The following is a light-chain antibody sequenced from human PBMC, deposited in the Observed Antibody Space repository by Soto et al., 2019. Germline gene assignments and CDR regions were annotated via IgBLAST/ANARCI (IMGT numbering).Light chain of an antibody. J-gene: IGLJ2*01. CDR1: SSDVGGYNY. CDR3: SSYAGSNNVI. CDR2: EVT. V-gene: IGLV2-8*01. Sequence: HSALTQPPSASGSPGQSVTISCTGTSSDVGGYNYVSWYQQYPGKAPKLLIYEVTKRPSGVPDRFAGSKSGNTASLTVSGLQAEDESVYYCSSYAGSNNVIFGGGTQLTVL.